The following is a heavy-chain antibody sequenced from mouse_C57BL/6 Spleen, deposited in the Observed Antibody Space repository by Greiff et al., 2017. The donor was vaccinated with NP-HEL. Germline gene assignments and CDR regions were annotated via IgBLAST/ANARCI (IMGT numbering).Heavy chain of an antibody. V-gene: IGHV2-2*01. CDR1: GFSLTSYG. D-gene: IGHD4-1*01. Sequence: QVHVKQSGPGLVQPSQSLSITCTVSGFSLTSYGVHWVRQSPGKGLEWLGVIWSGGSTDYNAAFISRLSISKDNSKSQVFFKMNSLQADDTAIYYCDRTNGTDAWFAYWGQGTLVTVSA. CDR3: DRTNGTDAWFAY. J-gene: IGHJ3*01. CDR2: IWSGGST.